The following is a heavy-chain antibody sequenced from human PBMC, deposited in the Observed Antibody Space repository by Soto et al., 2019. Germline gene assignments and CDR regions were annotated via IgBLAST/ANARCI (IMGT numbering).Heavy chain of an antibody. D-gene: IGHD1-1*01. V-gene: IGHV3-23*01. CDR3: AKGGTDYGMDV. CDR2: ISGSGGST. CDR1: GFTFSAYW. Sequence: GGSLRISCAASGFTFSAYWRTWVRQAPGKGLEWVSIISGSGGSTYYADSVKGRFTISRDNSKNTLYLQMNSLRAEDTAVYYCAKGGTDYGMDVWGQGTTVTVSS. J-gene: IGHJ6*02.